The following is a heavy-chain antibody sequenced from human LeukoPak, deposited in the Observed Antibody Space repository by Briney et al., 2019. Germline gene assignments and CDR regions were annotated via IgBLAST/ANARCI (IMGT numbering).Heavy chain of an antibody. D-gene: IGHD6-13*01. Sequence: SETLSLTCAVYGGSFSGYYWSWIRQPPGKGLEWIGYIYYSGSTYYNPSLKSRVTISVDTSKNQFSLKLSSVTAADTAVYYCARDLSSHLDYWGQGTLVTVSS. CDR1: GGSFSGYY. CDR2: IYYSGST. J-gene: IGHJ4*02. V-gene: IGHV4-30-4*08. CDR3: ARDLSSHLDY.